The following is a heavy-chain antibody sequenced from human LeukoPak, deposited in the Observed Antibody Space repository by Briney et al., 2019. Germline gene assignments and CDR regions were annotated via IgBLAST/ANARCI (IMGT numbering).Heavy chain of an antibody. J-gene: IGHJ4*02. CDR3: AAGGGLTWFGGGTEFDY. D-gene: IGHD3-10*01. CDR2: IKQDRSEK. CDR1: GFTFTNYW. V-gene: IGHV3-7*01. Sequence: PGGSLRLSCAASGFTFTNYWMSWVRQAPGKGLELVANIKQDRSEKYYVDSVKGRFTISRENAKNSLSLQMNSLKADDTAVYYCAAGGGLTWFGGGTEFDYWGQGTLVTVSS.